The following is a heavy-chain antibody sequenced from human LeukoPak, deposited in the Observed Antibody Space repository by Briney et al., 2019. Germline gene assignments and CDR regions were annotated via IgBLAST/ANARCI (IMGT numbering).Heavy chain of an antibody. V-gene: IGHV4-30-2*01. CDR2: IYHSGST. D-gene: IGHD3-10*01. CDR1: GGSISSGGYS. J-gene: IGHJ6*02. CDR3: ASTISTRGMDV. Sequence: PSETLSLTCAVSGGSISSGGYSWSWIRQPPGKGLEWIGYIYHSGSTYYNPSLKSRVTISVDRSKNQFSLKLSSVTAADPAVYYCASTISTRGMDVWGQGTTVTVSS.